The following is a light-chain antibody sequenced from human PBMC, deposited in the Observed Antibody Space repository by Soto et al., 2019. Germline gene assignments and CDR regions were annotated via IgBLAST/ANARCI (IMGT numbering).Light chain of an antibody. V-gene: IGKV1-12*01. CDR1: QGVRTW. CDR3: QQADNVLIT. CDR2: GAS. Sequence: DIQMTQSPSSVSAAVGDRVPITCRASQGVRTWLGWYQQKPGKAPKLLIYGASSLQSGVSARFSGSGSGTDFSLTISNVQPEDSATYFCQQADNVLITFGPGTRVDV. J-gene: IGKJ3*01.